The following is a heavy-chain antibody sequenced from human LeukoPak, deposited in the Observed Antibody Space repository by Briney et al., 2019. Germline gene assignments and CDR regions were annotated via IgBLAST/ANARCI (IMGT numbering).Heavy chain of an antibody. CDR1: GGSISSSSYY. J-gene: IGHJ4*02. CDR2: IYYSGST. CDR3: ARGEDLRMTTVTKILDY. Sequence: KPSETLSLTCTVSGGSISSSSYYWGWIRQPPGKGLEWIGSIYYSGSTYYNPSLKSRVTISVDTSKNQFSLKLSSVTAADTAVYYCARGEDLRMTTVTKILDYWGQGTLVTVSS. D-gene: IGHD4-17*01. V-gene: IGHV4-39*07.